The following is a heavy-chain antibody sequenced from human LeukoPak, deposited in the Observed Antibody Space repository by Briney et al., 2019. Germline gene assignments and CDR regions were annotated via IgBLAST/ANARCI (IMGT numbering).Heavy chain of an antibody. D-gene: IGHD3-22*01. J-gene: IGHJ3*02. CDR2: ISAYNGNT. Sequence: ASVKVSCKASGGTFSSYAVSWVRQAPGQGLEWMGWISAYNGNTNYAQKLQGRVTMTTDTSTSTAYMELRSLRSDDTAVYYCARDREDTMIAPEGPDAFDIWGQGTMVTVSS. V-gene: IGHV1-18*01. CDR3: ARDREDTMIAPEGPDAFDI. CDR1: GGTFSSYA.